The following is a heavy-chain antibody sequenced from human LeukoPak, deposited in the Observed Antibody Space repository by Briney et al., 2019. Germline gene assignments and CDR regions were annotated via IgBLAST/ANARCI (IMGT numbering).Heavy chain of an antibody. D-gene: IGHD3-22*01. CDR2: IYYSGST. CDR1: GGSISSSSYY. J-gene: IGHJ5*02. Sequence: SETLSLTCTVSGGSISSSSYYWGWIRQPPGKGLEWIGSIYYSGSTYYNPSLKSRVTISVDTSKNQFSLKLSSVTAADTAVYYCAREGTGGYYDSSAHGSWFDPWGQGTLVTVSS. CDR3: AREGTGGYYDSSAHGSWFDP. V-gene: IGHV4-39*02.